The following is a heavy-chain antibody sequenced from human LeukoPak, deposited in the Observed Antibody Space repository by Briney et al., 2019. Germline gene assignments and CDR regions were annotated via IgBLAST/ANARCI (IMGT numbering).Heavy chain of an antibody. CDR2: IYHSGST. CDR1: GGSISSYY. V-gene: IGHV4-38-2*02. Sequence: SETLSLTCTVSGGSISSYYWGWIRQPPGKGLEWIGSIYHSGSTYYNPSLKSRVTISVDTSKNQFSLKLSSVTAADTAVYYCARDITMIVVVITGGDAFDIWGQGTMVTVSS. J-gene: IGHJ3*02. D-gene: IGHD3-22*01. CDR3: ARDITMIVVVITGGDAFDI.